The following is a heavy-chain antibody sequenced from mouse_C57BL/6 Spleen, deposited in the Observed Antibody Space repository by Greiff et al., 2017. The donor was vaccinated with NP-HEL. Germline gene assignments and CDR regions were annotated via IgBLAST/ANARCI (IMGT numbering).Heavy chain of an antibody. J-gene: IGHJ1*03. CDR3: ARNPLDYYGSSYGYFDV. V-gene: IGHV3-6*01. Sequence: EVKLQESGPGLVKPSQSLSLTCSVTGYSITSGYYCNWLRQFPGNKLEWMGYISYDGSNNYHPSLKNRISITRDTSKNQFFLKLNSVTTEDTATYYCARNPLDYYGSSYGYFDVWGTGTTVTVSS. CDR2: ISYDGSN. CDR1: GYSITSGYY. D-gene: IGHD1-1*01.